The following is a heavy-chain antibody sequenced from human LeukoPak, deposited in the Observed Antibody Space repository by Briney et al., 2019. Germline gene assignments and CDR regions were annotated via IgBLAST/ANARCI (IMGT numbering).Heavy chain of an antibody. J-gene: IGHJ4*02. D-gene: IGHD1-1*01. CDR3: ARGNE. CDR2: ISSNGGST. V-gene: IGHV3-64*01. CDR1: GFTFSSYA. Sequence: GGSLRLSCAASGFTFSSYAMHWVRQAPGKGLEYVSAISSNGGSTYYANSVKGRFTISRDNAKNSLYLPMNSLRAEDTGLYYCARGNEWGQGTLVTVSS.